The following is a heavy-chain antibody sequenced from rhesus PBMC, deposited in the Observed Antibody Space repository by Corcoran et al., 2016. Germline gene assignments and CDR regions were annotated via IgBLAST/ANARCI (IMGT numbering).Heavy chain of an antibody. CDR1: GYSISSGYD. V-gene: IGHV4-99*01. CDR2: INNRGST. Sequence: QVQLQESGPGLVKPSATLSLTCAVSGYSISSGYDWGWIRQPPGKGLEYIGYINNRGSTYYNPSLKSRVTISKDTSKNQFSLKLSSVTAADTAVYYCARRDFWGQGVLVTVSS. J-gene: IGHJ5-2*01. CDR3: ARRDF.